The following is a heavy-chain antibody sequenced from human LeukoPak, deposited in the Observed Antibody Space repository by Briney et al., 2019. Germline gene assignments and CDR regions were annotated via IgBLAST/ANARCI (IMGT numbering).Heavy chain of an antibody. CDR2: INHSGST. Sequence: SETLSLTCAVYGGSFSGYYWSWIRQPPGKGLEWIGEINHSGSTNYNPSLKSRVTISVDTSKNQFSLKLSSVTAADTAVYYCARDPLDAFDIWGQGTMVTVSS. CDR3: ARDPLDAFDI. V-gene: IGHV4-34*01. J-gene: IGHJ3*02. CDR1: GGSFSGYY.